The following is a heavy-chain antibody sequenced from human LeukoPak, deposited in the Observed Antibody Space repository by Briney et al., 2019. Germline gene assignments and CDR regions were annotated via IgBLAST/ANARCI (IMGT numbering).Heavy chain of an antibody. CDR1: GYTFTSYY. CDR3: ARDRGEKAQQLVKYYYYGMDV. Sequence: ASVKVSCKASGYTFTSYYMHWVRQAPGQGLEWMGIINPSGGSTSYAQKFQGRVTMTRDTSTSTVYMELSSLRSEDTAVYYCARDRGEKAQQLVKYYYYGMDVWGQGTTVTVSS. J-gene: IGHJ6*02. CDR2: INPSGGST. V-gene: IGHV1-46*01. D-gene: IGHD6-13*01.